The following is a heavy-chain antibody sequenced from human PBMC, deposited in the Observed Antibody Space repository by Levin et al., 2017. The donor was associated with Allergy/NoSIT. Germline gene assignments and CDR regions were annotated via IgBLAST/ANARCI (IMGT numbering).Heavy chain of an antibody. J-gene: IGHJ4*02. CDR3: ARGGCSSTSCIDN. D-gene: IGHD2-2*01. V-gene: IGHV3-74*01. Sequence: GGSLRLSCAASGFTFSNYYMHWVRQAPGKGLEWVSRVYSDGTITDYADSVKGRFTISRDNARNTLYLQMNSLRAEDTAVYYCARGGCSSTSCIDNWGQGILVTVSS. CDR1: GFTFSNYY. CDR2: VYSDGTIT.